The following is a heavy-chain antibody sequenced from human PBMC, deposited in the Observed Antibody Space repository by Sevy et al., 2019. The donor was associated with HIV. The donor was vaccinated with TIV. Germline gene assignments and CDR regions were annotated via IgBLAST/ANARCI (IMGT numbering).Heavy chain of an antibody. Sequence: GGSLRLSCAASGFNFRSYWMTWVRQAPGKGLEWVANINQDGSEENYVDSVKGRFTIFRDNAKNSLFLQLNSLRAEDTSVYYCARTGSYADTYYYYYAMDVWGQGPRSPSP. D-gene: IGHD3-16*01. CDR3: ARTGSYADTYYYYYAMDV. J-gene: IGHJ6*02. V-gene: IGHV3-7*01. CDR2: INQDGSEE. CDR1: GFNFRSYW.